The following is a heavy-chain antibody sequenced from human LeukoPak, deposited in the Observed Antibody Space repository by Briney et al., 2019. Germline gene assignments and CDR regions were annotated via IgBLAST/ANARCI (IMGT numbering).Heavy chain of an antibody. J-gene: IGHJ4*02. CDR1: GFTFNSHS. CDR2: IKHDGSEK. Sequence: GGSLRLSCTASGFTFNSHSMTWVRQTPGKGLEWVANIKHDGSEKYYVDSVRGRVTISRDNAKNSLYLQMNTLRAEDTAVYLCARHNDHHFDYWGQGTLVNASS. CDR3: ARHNDHHFDY. V-gene: IGHV3-7*01. D-gene: IGHD1-1*01.